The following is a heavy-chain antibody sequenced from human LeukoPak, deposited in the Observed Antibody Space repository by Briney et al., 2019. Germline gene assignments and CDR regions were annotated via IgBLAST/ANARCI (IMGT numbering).Heavy chain of an antibody. CDR3: ARTSDPEYCSGGSCHHFDY. J-gene: IGHJ4*02. V-gene: IGHV3-30*03. Sequence: GGSLRLSCAASGFTFSSYGMHWVRQAPGKGLEWVALISYDGSNKYYADSVKGRFTISRDNAKNSLYLQMNSLRVEDTAVYYCARTSDPEYCSGGSCHHFDYWGQGTLVTVSS. D-gene: IGHD2-15*01. CDR2: ISYDGSNK. CDR1: GFTFSSYG.